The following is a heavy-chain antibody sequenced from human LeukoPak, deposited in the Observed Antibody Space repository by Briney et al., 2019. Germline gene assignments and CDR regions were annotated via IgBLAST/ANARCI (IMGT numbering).Heavy chain of an antibody. CDR1: GGSISTSHYY. V-gene: IGHV4-39*07. D-gene: IGHD2-15*01. CDR2: IYYSGST. Sequence: SETLSLNCTVSGGSISTSHYYWGWIRQPPGKGLEWIGSIYYSGSTYYNPSLKSRVTISVDTSKNQFSLKLSSVTAADTAVYYCARAAAELNCSGGSCYVPPHYFDYWGQGTLVTVSS. CDR3: ARAAAELNCSGGSCYVPPHYFDY. J-gene: IGHJ4*02.